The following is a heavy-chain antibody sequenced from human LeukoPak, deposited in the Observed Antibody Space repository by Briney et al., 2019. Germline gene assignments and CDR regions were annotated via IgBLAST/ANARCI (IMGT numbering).Heavy chain of an antibody. CDR3: ARGLPGVLGAPLYLDN. Sequence: SVRVSCKASGGTFRTNGISWVRQGPGQGLEWMGGIIPIFGTTTYAQTFQGRLTITADESTGTAYMQLSSLRSEDTAMYYCARGLPGVLGAPLYLDNWGQGTLVTVSS. CDR1: GGTFRTNG. V-gene: IGHV1-69*13. J-gene: IGHJ4*02. D-gene: IGHD2-8*01. CDR2: IIPIFGTT.